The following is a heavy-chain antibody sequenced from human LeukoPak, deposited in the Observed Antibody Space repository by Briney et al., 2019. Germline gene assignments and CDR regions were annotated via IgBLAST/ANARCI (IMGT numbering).Heavy chain of an antibody. Sequence: AGGSLRLSCAASGFTFSRYSMNWVRQAPGKGLEWVSCISSSSSYIYYANSVKGRFTISRDNAKNSLYLQMNSLRAEDTAVYYCARGYSSSWHHYYYYMDVWGKGTTVTVSS. CDR3: ARGYSSSWHHYYYYMDV. D-gene: IGHD6-13*01. V-gene: IGHV3-21*01. J-gene: IGHJ6*03. CDR1: GFTFSRYS. CDR2: ISSSSSYI.